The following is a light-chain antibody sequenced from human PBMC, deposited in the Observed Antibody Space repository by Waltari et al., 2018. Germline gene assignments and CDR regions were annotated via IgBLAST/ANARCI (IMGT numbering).Light chain of an antibody. Sequence: DVVMTQSPLSLPVTPGEPASISCRSSQSLLASNGDNYLNWYLQKPGQSPRVLMYMGSYRASGVPDRFSGSGSGTDFTLKVSRVEAEDVGVYYCMQAAHAPITFGQGTRLELK. J-gene: IGKJ5*01. CDR2: MGS. CDR1: QSLLASNGDNY. V-gene: IGKV2-28*01. CDR3: MQAAHAPIT.